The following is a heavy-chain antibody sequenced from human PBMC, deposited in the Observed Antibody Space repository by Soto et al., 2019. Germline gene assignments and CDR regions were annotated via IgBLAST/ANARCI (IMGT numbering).Heavy chain of an antibody. V-gene: IGHV1-69*12. CDR1: GGTFSSYA. J-gene: IGHJ6*02. D-gene: IGHD3-10*01. CDR2: IIPIFGTA. CDR3: ALHYCSGSNYYYYGMDV. Sequence: QVQLVQSGAEVKKPGSSVKVSCKASGGTFSSYAISWVRQAPGQGLEWMGGIIPIFGTADYAQKFQGRVTSTADDSTSTAYMELSSLRSEDTAVYYCALHYCSGSNYYYYGMDVWGQGTTVTVSS.